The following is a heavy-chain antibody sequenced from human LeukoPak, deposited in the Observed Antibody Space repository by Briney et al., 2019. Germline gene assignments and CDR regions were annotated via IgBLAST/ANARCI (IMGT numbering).Heavy chain of an antibody. CDR1: GFTFSDSY. CDR2: ISSSSSYI. CDR3: ARDVFDSSGYYSYFDY. D-gene: IGHD3-22*01. V-gene: IGHV3-21*01. J-gene: IGHJ4*02. Sequence: PGGSLRLSCAASGFTFSDSYMNWVRQAPGKGLEWVSSISSSSSYIYYADSVKGRFTISRDNAKNSLYLQMNSLRAEDTAVYYCARDVFDSSGYYSYFDYWGQGTLVTVSS.